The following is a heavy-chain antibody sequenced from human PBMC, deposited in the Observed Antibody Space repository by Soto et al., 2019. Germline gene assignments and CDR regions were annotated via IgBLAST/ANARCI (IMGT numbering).Heavy chain of an antibody. CDR1: GFTFSSYA. CDR3: ARRGSGSYYDY. Sequence: EVQLLESGGGLVQPGGSLRLSCAASGFTFSSYAMRWVRQAPGKGLEWVSAISGSADSTYYADSVKGRFTISRDNSKNTLYRQMNSLSPEDTAVYYCARRGSGSYYDYWGQGTLVTVSS. D-gene: IGHD1-26*01. J-gene: IGHJ4*02. V-gene: IGHV3-23*01. CDR2: ISGSADST.